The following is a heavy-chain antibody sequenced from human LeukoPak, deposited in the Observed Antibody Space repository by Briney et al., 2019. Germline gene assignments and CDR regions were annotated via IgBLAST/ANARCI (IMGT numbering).Heavy chain of an antibody. Sequence: GGSLRLSCAASGFTFSSYWMHWVRHAPGKGLVWVSRINSDGSSTNYADSVKGRFTISRDNAKNTLYLQMNSLRAEDTAVYYCAGGYSSNWYYFDYWGQGTLVTVSS. V-gene: IGHV3-74*01. CDR2: INSDGSST. D-gene: IGHD6-13*01. CDR3: AGGYSSNWYYFDY. CDR1: GFTFSSYW. J-gene: IGHJ4*02.